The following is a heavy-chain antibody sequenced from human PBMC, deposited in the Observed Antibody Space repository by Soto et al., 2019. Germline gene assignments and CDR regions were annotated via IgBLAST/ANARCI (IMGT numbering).Heavy chain of an antibody. CDR3: ARDRGYSNFYYYGMDV. V-gene: IGHV4-31*03. D-gene: IGHD4-4*01. CDR1: GGSISSGGYY. J-gene: IGHJ6*02. Sequence: SETLSLTCTVSGGSISSGGYYWSWIRQHPGKGLEWIGYIYYSGSTYYNPSLKSRVTISVDTSKNQFSLKLSSVTAADTAVYYCARDRGYSNFYYYGMDVWGQGTTVTVSS. CDR2: IYYSGST.